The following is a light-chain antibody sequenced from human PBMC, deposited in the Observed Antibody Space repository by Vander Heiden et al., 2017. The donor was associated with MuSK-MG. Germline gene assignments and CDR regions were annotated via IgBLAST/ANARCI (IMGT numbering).Light chain of an antibody. CDR2: GAS. V-gene: IGKV3-20*01. CDR1: QSVSRYY. J-gene: IGKJ4*01. Sequence: EIVLTQSPGTLSLSPGERATLSCRVSQSVSRYYLAWYQQQPGQAPRLLIYGASTRASGIPDRFSGSGSGTDFTLTISRLEPEDFAVYYCQQYGRTFGGGTKVEIK. CDR3: QQYGRT.